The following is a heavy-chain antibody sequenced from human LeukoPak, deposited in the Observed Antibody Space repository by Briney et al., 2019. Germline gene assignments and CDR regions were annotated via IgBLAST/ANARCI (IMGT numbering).Heavy chain of an antibody. Sequence: SETLSLTCTVSGGSISSYYWSWIRQPPGKGLEWIGYIHYSGSTNYNPSPKSRVTISVDTSKNQFSLKLSSVTAADTAVYYCARHDCSGGGCYLFGYDYWGQGTLVTVSS. D-gene: IGHD2-15*01. CDR1: GGSISSYY. CDR2: IHYSGST. J-gene: IGHJ4*02. CDR3: ARHDCSGGGCYLFGYDY. V-gene: IGHV4-59*08.